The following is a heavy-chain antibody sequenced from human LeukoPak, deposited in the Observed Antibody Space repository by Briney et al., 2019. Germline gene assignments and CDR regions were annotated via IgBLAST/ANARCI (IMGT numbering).Heavy chain of an antibody. CDR2: INPNSGGT. V-gene: IGHV1-2*06. D-gene: IGHD3-22*01. J-gene: IGHJ4*02. CDR3: ARGAAATRKYYYDSRAGFDY. CDR1: GYTFTGYY. Sequence: ASVKVSCMASGYTFTGYYMHWVRQAPGQGLEWMGRINPNSGGTNYAQKFQGRVTMTRDTSISTAYMELSRLRSDDTAVYHCARGAAATRKYYYDSRAGFDYWGQGTLVTVSS.